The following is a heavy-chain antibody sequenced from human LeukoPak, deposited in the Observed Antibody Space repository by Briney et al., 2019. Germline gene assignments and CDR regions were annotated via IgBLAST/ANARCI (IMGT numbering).Heavy chain of an antibody. Sequence: SVKVSCKASGGTFSSYAISWVRQAPGQGLEWMGGIIPIFGTANYAQKFQGRVTITTDESTSTAYMELSSLRSEDTAVDYCGREGHGVGARGLDYWGQGTLVTVSS. D-gene: IGHD1-26*01. J-gene: IGHJ4*02. CDR2: IIPIFGTA. V-gene: IGHV1-69*05. CDR3: GREGHGVGARGLDY. CDR1: GGTFSSYA.